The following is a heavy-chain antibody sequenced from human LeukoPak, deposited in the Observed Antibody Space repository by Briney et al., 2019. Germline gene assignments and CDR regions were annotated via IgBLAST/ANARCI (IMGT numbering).Heavy chain of an antibody. D-gene: IGHD6-19*01. CDR2: ISWNSGSI. J-gene: IGHJ4*02. V-gene: IGHV3-9*01. Sequence: GRSLRLSCAASGFTFDDYAMHWVRQAPGKGLEWVSGISWNSGSIGYADSVKGRFTISRDNAKNSLYLQMNSLRAEDTAVYYCAKDGTLYSSGRFDYWGQGTLVTVSS. CDR1: GFTFDDYA. CDR3: AKDGTLYSSGRFDY.